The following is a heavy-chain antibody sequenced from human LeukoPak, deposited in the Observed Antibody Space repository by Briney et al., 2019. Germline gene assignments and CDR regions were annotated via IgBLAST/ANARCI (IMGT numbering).Heavy chain of an antibody. CDR3: AREGYSSGWFRL. CDR2: IYSDGRT. D-gene: IGHD6-19*01. CDR1: GFTVSSNY. V-gene: IGHV3-53*01. Sequence: GGSLRLSCAASGFTVSSNYMSWVRQAPGKGLEWVSVIYSDGRTYYADSVKGRFTISRDDSKNMVYLQMNSLRAEDTAVYFCAREGYSSGWFRLWGQGTLVTVSS. J-gene: IGHJ4*02.